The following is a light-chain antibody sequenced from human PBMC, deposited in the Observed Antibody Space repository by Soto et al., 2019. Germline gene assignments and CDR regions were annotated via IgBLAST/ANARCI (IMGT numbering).Light chain of an antibody. Sequence: QSALTQPPSASGSPGQSVAISCTGTSSDIGGYNYVSWYQQHSGKAPKLIIYEVTRRPSGVPDRFSGSKSGSTASLTVSGLHAEDEADYSCASYAGNNVLFGGGTQLTVL. CDR3: ASYAGNNVL. CDR1: SSDIGGYNY. CDR2: EVT. J-gene: IGLJ2*01. V-gene: IGLV2-8*01.